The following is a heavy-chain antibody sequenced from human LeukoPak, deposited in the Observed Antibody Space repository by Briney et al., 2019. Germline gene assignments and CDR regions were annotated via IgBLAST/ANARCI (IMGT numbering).Heavy chain of an antibody. Sequence: SETLSLTCAVYGGSFSGYYWSWIRQPPGKGLEWIGEINHSGSTNYDPSLKSRVTISVDTSKNQFSLKLSSVTAADTAVYYCARGQLRYFDWLPSTDFDYWGQGTLVTVSS. CDR1: GGSFSGYY. CDR3: ARGQLRYFDWLPSTDFDY. CDR2: INHSGST. D-gene: IGHD3-9*01. J-gene: IGHJ4*02. V-gene: IGHV4-34*01.